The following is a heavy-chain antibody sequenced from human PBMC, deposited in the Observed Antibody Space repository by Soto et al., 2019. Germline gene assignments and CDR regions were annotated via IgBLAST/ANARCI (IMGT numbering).Heavy chain of an antibody. J-gene: IGHJ5*02. CDR2: IFYSGST. Sequence: QVQLQESGPGLVKPSETLSLTCTVSGGSISNYYWRWIRQPPGKGLEWIGCIFYSGSTNYSPSLRSRVTISVDTSKNQFSLELSSVTAADTAVYYCARDGKVSGSAPHWFDPWGQGTLVTVSS. V-gene: IGHV4-59*01. CDR3: ARDGKVSGSAPHWFDP. CDR1: GGSISNYY. D-gene: IGHD1-26*01.